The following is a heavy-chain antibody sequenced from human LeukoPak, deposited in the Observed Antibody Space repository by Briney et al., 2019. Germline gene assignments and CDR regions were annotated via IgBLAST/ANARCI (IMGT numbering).Heavy chain of an antibody. J-gene: IGHJ4*02. D-gene: IGHD4-17*01. Sequence: SETLSLTCTVSGGSIRSSYYYWSWIRQPPGKGLEWIGYIYYSGSTHYNPSLKSRVTISVDTSKNQFSLKLSSVTAADTAVYYCARGFGDYGEYYFDYWGQGTLVTVSS. CDR3: ARGFGDYGEYYFDY. V-gene: IGHV4-30-4*01. CDR2: IYYSGST. CDR1: GGSIRSSYYY.